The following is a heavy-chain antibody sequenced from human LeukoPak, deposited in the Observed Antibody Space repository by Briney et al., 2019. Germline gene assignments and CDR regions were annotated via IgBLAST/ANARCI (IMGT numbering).Heavy chain of an antibody. CDR2: IFHSGIT. CDR3: ARGIAAAGLYYFDY. D-gene: IGHD6-13*01. Sequence: IPSETLSLTCAVSGGSISSNNWWSWVRQPPGKGLEWIGEIFHSGITNYNPSLKSRVTISVDKSKNQFSLRLNSVTAADTAMYYCARGIAAAGLYYFDYWGQGTLVTVSS. J-gene: IGHJ4*02. V-gene: IGHV4-4*02. CDR1: GGSISSNNW.